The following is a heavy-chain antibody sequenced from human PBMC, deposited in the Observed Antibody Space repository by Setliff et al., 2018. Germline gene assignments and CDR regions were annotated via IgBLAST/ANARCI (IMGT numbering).Heavy chain of an antibody. CDR2: IYWDDDK. Sequence: SGPTLVNPTQTLTLTCTISGFSLTTTGVSVAWLRQPPGKALEWLALIYWDDDKRYSPSLKSRLTITKDTSKNQVVLTMTNMDPVDTATYYCARCITIFGVVIPNAFDYWGQGTLVTSPQ. CDR3: ARCITIFGVVIPNAFDY. V-gene: IGHV2-5*02. J-gene: IGHJ4*02. CDR1: GFSLTTTGVS. D-gene: IGHD3-3*01.